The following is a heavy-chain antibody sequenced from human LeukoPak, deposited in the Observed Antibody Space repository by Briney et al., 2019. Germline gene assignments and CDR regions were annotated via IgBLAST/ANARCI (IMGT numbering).Heavy chain of an antibody. CDR3: ARVLGGSLAFDY. J-gene: IGHJ4*02. CDR2: IYYSGST. Sequence: SETLSLTCTVSGGSISSHYWSWIRQPPGKGLEWIGYIYYSGSTNYNPSLKSRVTISVDTSKNQFSLKLSSVTAADTAVYYCARVLGGSLAFDYWGQGTLVTVSS. V-gene: IGHV4-59*11. D-gene: IGHD2-15*01. CDR1: GGSISSHY.